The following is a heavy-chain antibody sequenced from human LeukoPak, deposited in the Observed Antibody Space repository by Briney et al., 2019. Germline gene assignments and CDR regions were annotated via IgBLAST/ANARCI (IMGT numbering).Heavy chain of an antibody. Sequence: SETLSLTCAVYSGSFSGYYWSWVRQPPGKGLEWIGEINHSGSTNYNPSLKSRVTISVDTSKDQFSLKLSSVTAADTAVYYCARHHCSGGSCYSEAWFDPWGQGTLVTVSS. CDR3: ARHHCSGGSCYSEAWFDP. V-gene: IGHV4-34*01. J-gene: IGHJ5*02. CDR2: INHSGST. CDR1: SGSFSGYY. D-gene: IGHD2-15*01.